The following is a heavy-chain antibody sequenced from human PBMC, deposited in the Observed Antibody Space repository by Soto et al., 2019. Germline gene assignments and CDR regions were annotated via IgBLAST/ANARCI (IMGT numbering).Heavy chain of an antibody. J-gene: IGHJ3*02. CDR3: GTGDAFEI. CDR1: GFTFSNLY. Sequence: EAPLVESGGDMVKPGGSLRLSCAASGFTFSNLYMSWGRQAPGKGLEWVGHTKRIIDGGTTAYAAPVNGRFTISRDDSKGVLYLQMNSLKTEDTAMYYCGTGDAFEIWGQGTMVTVPS. V-gene: IGHV3-15*01. D-gene: IGHD7-27*01. CDR2: TKRIIDGGTT.